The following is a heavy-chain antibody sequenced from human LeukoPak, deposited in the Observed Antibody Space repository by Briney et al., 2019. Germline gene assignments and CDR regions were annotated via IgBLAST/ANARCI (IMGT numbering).Heavy chain of an antibody. D-gene: IGHD3-10*01. CDR1: GLTFSSYD. J-gene: IGHJ6*03. V-gene: IGHV3-48*03. CDR2: ISSSGSTI. Sequence: QPGGSLRLSCAASGLTFSSYDMNWVRQAPGKGLEWVSYISSSGSTIYYADSVKGRFTISRDNAKNSLYLQMNSLRAEGTAVYYCARDQYGSGDGYYMDVWGKGTTVTISS. CDR3: ARDQYGSGDGYYMDV.